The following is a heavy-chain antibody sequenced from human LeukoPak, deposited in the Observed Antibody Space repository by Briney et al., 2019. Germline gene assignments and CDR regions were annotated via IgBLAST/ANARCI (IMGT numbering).Heavy chain of an antibody. CDR3: AKDGGLWVSAHWGDS. Sequence: GGSLRLSCAAPGFTFSSYTMSWVRQAPGKGLEWVSTITTSDGNTYYANSVKGRFTVSRDNSKNTLFLQMNSLRAEDTAVYYCAKDGGLWVSAHWGDSWGRGTLVTVSS. CDR2: ITTSDGNT. D-gene: IGHD7-27*01. V-gene: IGHV3-23*01. J-gene: IGHJ4*02. CDR1: GFTFSSYT.